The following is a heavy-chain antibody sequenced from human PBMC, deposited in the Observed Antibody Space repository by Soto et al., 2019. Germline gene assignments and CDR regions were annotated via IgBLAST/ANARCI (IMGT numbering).Heavy chain of an antibody. Sequence: QVQLVQSGAEVKKPGSSVKGSCKASGGTFSSYAISWVLQSPGQGLEWMGGIIPIFGTANYAQKFQGRVTITADEATSPAYMELSSLRSEDTAVYYCARDLRHSSSWKYYYYDGMDVWGQGTTVTVSS. J-gene: IGHJ6*02. D-gene: IGHD6-13*01. CDR2: IIPIFGTA. CDR1: GGTFSSYA. V-gene: IGHV1-69*01. CDR3: ARDLRHSSSWKYYYYDGMDV.